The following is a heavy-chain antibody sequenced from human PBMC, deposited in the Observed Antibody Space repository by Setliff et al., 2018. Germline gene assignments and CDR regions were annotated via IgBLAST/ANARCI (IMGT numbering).Heavy chain of an antibody. CDR3: ARVRNTQNGFFDY. V-gene: IGHV4-30-2*01. Sequence: SETLSLTCAVSGGSISSGDASWSWVRQPPGKGLEWIGYIYHAGSTYYNPSLNSRLTISVDTSKNQFSLRLTSVTAADTAIYYCARVRNTQNGFFDYWSQGTLVTVSS. CDR1: GGSISSGDAS. CDR2: IYHAGST. J-gene: IGHJ4*02. D-gene: IGHD1-1*01.